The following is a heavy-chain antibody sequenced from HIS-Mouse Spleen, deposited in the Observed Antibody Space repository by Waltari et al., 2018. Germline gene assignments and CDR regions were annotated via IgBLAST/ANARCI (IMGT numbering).Heavy chain of an antibody. Sequence: QVQLVESGGGVVQPGRSLRLSWAPSGVTFRSYGMPWVRQAPGKGLEWVAVISYDGSNKYYADSVKGRFTISRDNSKNTLYLQMNSLRAEDTAVYYCAKDRGSQFDYWGQGTLVTVSS. D-gene: IGHD1-26*01. J-gene: IGHJ4*02. CDR2: ISYDGSNK. V-gene: IGHV3-30*18. CDR1: GVTFRSYG. CDR3: AKDRGSQFDY.